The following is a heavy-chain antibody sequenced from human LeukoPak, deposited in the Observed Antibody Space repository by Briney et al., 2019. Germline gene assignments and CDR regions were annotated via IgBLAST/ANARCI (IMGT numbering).Heavy chain of an antibody. J-gene: IGHJ6*02. CDR2: IKQDGSEK. CDR1: GFTFSSYW. V-gene: IGHV3-7*01. CDR3: ARDNRYYGSRSYPSRYYYYYGMDV. Sequence: GGSLRLSCAASGFTFSSYWMSWVRQAPGKGLECVANIKQDGSEKYYVDSVKGRFTISRDNAKNSLYLQMNNLRAEDTAVYYCARDNRYYGSRSYPSRYYYYYGMDVWGQGTTVTVSS. D-gene: IGHD3-10*01.